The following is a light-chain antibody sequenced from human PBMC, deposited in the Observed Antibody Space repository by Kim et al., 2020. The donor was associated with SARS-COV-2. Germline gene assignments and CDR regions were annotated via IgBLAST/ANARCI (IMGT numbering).Light chain of an antibody. CDR1: QSVGSY. CDR2: GAS. J-gene: IGKJ4*01. V-gene: IGKV3-15*01. Sequence: EIVLTQSPASLSVSPGERVTLTCRASQSVGSYIAWYQQQPGQAPTLLIYGASARATGLPARFSGSGSGTEFTLTITSLQSEDFAVYYCQQYHNWPPLTFGGGTKVDIK. CDR3: QQYHNWPPLT.